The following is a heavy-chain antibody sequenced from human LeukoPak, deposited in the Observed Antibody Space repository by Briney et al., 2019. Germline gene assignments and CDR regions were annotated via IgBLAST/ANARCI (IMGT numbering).Heavy chain of an antibody. CDR2: MNPNSGNT. D-gene: IGHD3-3*01. CDR3: ARVDPYHDFWSGYRLFDY. Sequence: ASVKVSCKASGYTFTSYDINWVRQATGQGLEWMGWMNPNSGNTGYAQKFQGRVTMTRNTSISTAYMELSSLRSEDTAVYYCARVDPYHDFWSGYRLFDYWGQGTLVTVSS. V-gene: IGHV1-8*01. CDR1: GYTFTSYD. J-gene: IGHJ4*02.